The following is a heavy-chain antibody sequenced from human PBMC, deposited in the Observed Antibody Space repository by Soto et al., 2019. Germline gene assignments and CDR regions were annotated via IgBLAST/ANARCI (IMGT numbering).Heavy chain of an antibody. CDR2: ISSSSNYI. Sequence: EVQLVESGGGLVKPGGSLRLSCAASGFTFSSYAINWVRQAPGKGLEWVSSISSSSNYIYYADSVKGRFTISRDNAKNSLYLQMNSLRAEDTAVYYCARVGTAYYFYMDVWGKGTTVTVSS. D-gene: IGHD6-13*01. V-gene: IGHV3-21*01. CDR1: GFTFSSYA. CDR3: ARVGTAYYFYMDV. J-gene: IGHJ6*03.